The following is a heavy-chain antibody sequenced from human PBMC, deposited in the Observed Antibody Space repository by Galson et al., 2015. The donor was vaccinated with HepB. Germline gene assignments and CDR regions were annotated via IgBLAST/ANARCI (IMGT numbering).Heavy chain of an antibody. J-gene: IGHJ6*02. CDR1: GFTFSSYA. V-gene: IGHV3-23*01. CDR2: ISGSGDRT. D-gene: IGHD6-13*01. CDR3: AKDREPAGNYDMDV. Sequence: SLRLSCAASGFTFSSYAMNWVRQAPGKGLECVSHISGSGDRTYYADSVKGRFTISRDNSKNTLYLQMNSLRAEDTAVYYCAKDREPAGNYDMDVWGQGTTVTVSS.